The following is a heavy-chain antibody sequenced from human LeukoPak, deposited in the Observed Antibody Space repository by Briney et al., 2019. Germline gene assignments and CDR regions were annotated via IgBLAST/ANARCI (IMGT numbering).Heavy chain of an antibody. D-gene: IGHD1-7*01. J-gene: IGHJ4*02. V-gene: IGHV3-7*01. CDR2: IKQDGSEK. CDR1: GFTFRGFL. CDR3: ARAGSNWNYVY. Sequence: GGSLRLSCAASGFTFRGFLMSWVRQTPGKGLEWVANIKQDGSEKYYADSVKGRFTISRDNTKNSLSLQMNSLRAENTAVYYCARAGSNWNYVYWGQGTLVTVSS.